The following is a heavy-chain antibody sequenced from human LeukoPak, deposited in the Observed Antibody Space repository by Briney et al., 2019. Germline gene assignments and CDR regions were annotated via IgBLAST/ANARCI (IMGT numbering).Heavy chain of an antibody. Sequence: PGGSLRLSCAASGFTFSSYWMSWVRQAPGKGLEWVANIKQDGSEKYYVDSVKGRFTISRDNAKNSLYLQMNSLRAEDTAVYYCVRNYYGTLHYYYMGVWGKGTTVTISS. CDR1: GFTFSSYW. J-gene: IGHJ6*03. CDR2: IKQDGSEK. D-gene: IGHD3-10*01. CDR3: VRNYYGTLHYYYMGV. V-gene: IGHV3-7*01.